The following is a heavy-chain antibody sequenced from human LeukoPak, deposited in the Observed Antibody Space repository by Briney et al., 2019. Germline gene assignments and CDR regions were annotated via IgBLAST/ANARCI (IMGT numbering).Heavy chain of an antibody. J-gene: IGHJ5*02. CDR1: GGSISSYY. D-gene: IGHD2-2*01. CDR3: ARLYCSSTSCFNWFDP. V-gene: IGHV4-59*12. CDR2: IYYSGST. Sequence: PSETLSLTCTVSGGSISSYYWGWIRQPPGKGLEWIGYIYYSGSTNYNPSLKSRVTISVDTSKNQFSLKLSSVTAAGTAVYYCARLYCSSTSCFNWFDPWGQGTLVTVSS.